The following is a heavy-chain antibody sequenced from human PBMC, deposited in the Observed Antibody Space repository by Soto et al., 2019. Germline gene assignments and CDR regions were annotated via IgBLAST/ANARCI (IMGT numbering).Heavy chain of an antibody. V-gene: IGHV3-21*01. CDR2: ISSSSTYR. Sequence: PGGSLRLSCGASGSSISPYTMHWVRQAPGKGLEWVSSISSSSTYRYFADSVKGRFTISRDNAKNSVHLQMNSLRVEDTAVYHCARDLFEFVATITSPRDLWGRGTLVTVSS. CDR3: ARDLFEFVATITSPRDL. CDR1: GSSISPYT. D-gene: IGHD1-20*01. J-gene: IGHJ2*01.